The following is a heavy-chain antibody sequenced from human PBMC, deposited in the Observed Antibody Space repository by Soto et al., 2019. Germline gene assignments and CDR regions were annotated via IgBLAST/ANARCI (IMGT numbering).Heavy chain of an antibody. CDR3: ARGPTDYYDNSANYVLDY. CDR2: ISTYNGNT. J-gene: IGHJ4*02. D-gene: IGHD3-22*01. V-gene: IGHV1-18*01. CDR1: GYTFITYG. Sequence: QVQLVQSGAEVNKPGASVKVSCKASGYTFITYGVSWVRQAPGQGLDWLGWISTYNGNTRYAERLQGRVTMTTDTTTNTAYMELSNLRSDDTAVYYCARGPTDYYDNSANYVLDYWGQGTLVTVSS.